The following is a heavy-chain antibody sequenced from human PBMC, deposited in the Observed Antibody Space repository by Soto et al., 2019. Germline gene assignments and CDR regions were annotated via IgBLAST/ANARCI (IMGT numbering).Heavy chain of an antibody. CDR3: ARGLGYSSSWHRGGSYYYYYMDV. CDR2: INHSGST. Sequence: SETLSLTCAVYGGSFSGYYWSWIRQPPGKGLEWIGEINHSGSTNYNPSLKSRVTISVDTSKNQFSLKLSSVTAADTAVYYCARGLGYSSSWHRGGSYYYYYMDVWGKGTTVTVSS. CDR1: GGSFSGYY. D-gene: IGHD6-13*01. J-gene: IGHJ6*03. V-gene: IGHV4-34*01.